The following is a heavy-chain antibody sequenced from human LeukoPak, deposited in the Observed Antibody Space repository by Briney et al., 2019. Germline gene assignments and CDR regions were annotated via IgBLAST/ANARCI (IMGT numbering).Heavy chain of an antibody. Sequence: SQTLSLTCAISGDSVSGNSAAWNWIRQSPSRGLEWLGRTYYRSKWYNDCAVSVKSRITINPDTSKNQFSLQLNSVTPEDTAVYYCARAERTGITRFLDYWGQGTLVTVSS. V-gene: IGHV6-1*01. J-gene: IGHJ4*02. CDR1: GDSVSGNSAA. CDR2: TYYRSKWYN. D-gene: IGHD1-7*01. CDR3: ARAERTGITRFLDY.